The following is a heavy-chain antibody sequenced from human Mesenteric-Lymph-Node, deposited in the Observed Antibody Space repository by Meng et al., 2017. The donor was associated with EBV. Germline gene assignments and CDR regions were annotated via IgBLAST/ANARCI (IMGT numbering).Heavy chain of an antibody. CDR2: VKRATEGGST. V-gene: IGHV3-15*01. J-gene: IGHJ4*02. D-gene: IGHD4-17*01. Sequence: EVQLVVSGGGLVRTGGSLILSCAASGFTFSSYWMHWVRQPPGKGLVWVGRVKRATEGGSTDYIAPVKGRFSISRDDSLNTVYLQMNNLKTEDTGIYYCTSRVVTTNDYWGQGTLVTVSS. CDR3: TSRVVTTNDY. CDR1: GFTFSSYW.